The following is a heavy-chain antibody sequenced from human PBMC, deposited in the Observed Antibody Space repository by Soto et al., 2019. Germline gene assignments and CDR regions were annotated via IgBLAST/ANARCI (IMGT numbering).Heavy chain of an antibody. CDR3: ARAVSTHFDY. CDR2: IYHSGTT. J-gene: IGHJ4*02. CDR1: GGSVRSGGYD. V-gene: IGHV4-31*03. D-gene: IGHD6-13*01. Sequence: QVQLQESGPGLVKPSQTLSLTCSVSGGSVRSGGYDWTWIRQHPGGGLELIGDIYHSGTTYYNPSLKSRIIISLDTSMNQFSLELTSVTAADTAVYYCARAVSTHFDYWGQGARVTVAS.